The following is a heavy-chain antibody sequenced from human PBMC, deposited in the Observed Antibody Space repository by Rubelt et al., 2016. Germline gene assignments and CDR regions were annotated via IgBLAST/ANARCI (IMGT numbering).Heavy chain of an antibody. CDR3: ARGNNWNWKFDY. J-gene: IGHJ4*02. Sequence: QVQLVQSGAEVKKPGASVKVSCKASGYTFTSYGISWVRQAPGQGLEWMGWINPNSGGTNYANKFQGRVTMTRDTSISTAYMERSRLRSDDTAVYYCARGNNWNWKFDYWGQGTLVTVSS. V-gene: IGHV1-2*07. CDR2: INPNSGGT. D-gene: IGHD1-7*01. CDR1: GYTFTSYG.